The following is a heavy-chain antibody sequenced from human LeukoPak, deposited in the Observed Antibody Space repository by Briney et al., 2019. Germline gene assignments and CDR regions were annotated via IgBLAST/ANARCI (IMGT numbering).Heavy chain of an antibody. D-gene: IGHD3-10*01. CDR2: IYYSGST. V-gene: IGHV4-59*12. Sequence: SETLSLTCTVSGGSISSYYWSWIRQPPGKGLEWIGYIYYSGSTNYNPSLKSRVTMSVDTSKNQFSLKLSSVTAADTAVYYCARDYYGSGSYYNWFDPWGQGTLVTVSS. CDR3: ARDYYGSGSYYNWFDP. CDR1: GGSISSYY. J-gene: IGHJ5*02.